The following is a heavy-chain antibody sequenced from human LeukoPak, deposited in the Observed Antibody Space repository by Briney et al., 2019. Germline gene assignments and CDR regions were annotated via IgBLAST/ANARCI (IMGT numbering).Heavy chain of an antibody. Sequence: GGSLRLSCAASGFTVSTNYMSWVRQAPGKGLEWVSVVYGGDTTYYADSVKGRFTVSRDNSKNTLYLQMNSLRAEDTAVYYCARDAHTGSGTYWGGVDYYYGLDVWGQGTTVTVSS. D-gene: IGHD3-10*01. CDR3: ARDAHTGSGTYWGGVDYYYGLDV. J-gene: IGHJ6*02. V-gene: IGHV3-66*01. CDR1: GFTVSTNY. CDR2: VYGGDTT.